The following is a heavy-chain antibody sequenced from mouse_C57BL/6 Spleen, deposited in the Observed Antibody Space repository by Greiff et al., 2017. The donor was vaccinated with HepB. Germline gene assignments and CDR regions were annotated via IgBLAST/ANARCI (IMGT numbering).Heavy chain of an antibody. Sequence: VQLQQSGPELVKPGASVKISCKASGYTFTDYYMNWVKQSHGKSLEWIGDINPNNGGTSYNQKFKGKATLTIEKSSSTAYMELRSLTSEDSAVYYCARLGGYFDYWGQGTTLTVSS. V-gene: IGHV1-26*01. CDR2: INPNNGGT. J-gene: IGHJ2*01. CDR1: GYTFTDYY. D-gene: IGHD4-1*01. CDR3: ARLGGYFDY.